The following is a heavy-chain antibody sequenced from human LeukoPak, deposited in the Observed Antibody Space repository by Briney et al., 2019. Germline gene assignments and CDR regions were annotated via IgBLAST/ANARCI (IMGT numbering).Heavy chain of an antibody. CDR2: IYSGGNT. CDR3: ARGSDFWSGTYYYYMDV. D-gene: IGHD3-3*01. V-gene: IGHV3-53*01. J-gene: IGHJ6*03. Sequence: GGSLRLSCAASGFTVSSNYMSWVRQAPGKGLEWVSVIYSGGNTYYADSVKGRFTISRDNSKNTLYLQMNSLRAEDTAVYYCARGSDFWSGTYYYYMDVWGKGTTVTVSS. CDR1: GFTVSSNY.